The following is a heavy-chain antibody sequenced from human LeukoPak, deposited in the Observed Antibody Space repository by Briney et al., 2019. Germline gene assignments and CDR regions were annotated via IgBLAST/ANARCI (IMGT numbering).Heavy chain of an antibody. D-gene: IGHD3-10*01. J-gene: IGHJ4*02. CDR1: GFTFSSYL. Sequence: GGSLRLSCAASGFTFSSYLMSWVRQAPGKGLEWVSAISGSGGSTYYADSVKGRFTISRDNSKNTLYLQMNSLRAEDTAVYYCANERLWFGEIPFDYWGQGTLVTVSS. CDR3: ANERLWFGEIPFDY. CDR2: ISGSGGST. V-gene: IGHV3-23*01.